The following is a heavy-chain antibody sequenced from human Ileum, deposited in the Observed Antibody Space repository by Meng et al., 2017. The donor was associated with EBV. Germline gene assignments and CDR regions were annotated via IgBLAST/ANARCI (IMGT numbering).Heavy chain of an antibody. CDR1: GDSVGRAYRS. Sequence: QLHLLDPRPCRVQPSGPLSLTCAASGDSVGRAYRSWGWIRLPPGKGLEWIGYMLCGENTFYSPYLETRAAISADASMNLFSLKLNSVTAAYTAVYYCARLFSGSRGYSLPYFYYWGQGALVTVSS. V-gene: IGHV4-30-4*01. CDR3: ARLFSGSRGYSLPYFYY. D-gene: IGHD4-23*01. J-gene: IGHJ4*02. CDR2: MLCGENT.